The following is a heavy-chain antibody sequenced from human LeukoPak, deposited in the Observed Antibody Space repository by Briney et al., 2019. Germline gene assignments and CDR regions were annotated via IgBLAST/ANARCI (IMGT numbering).Heavy chain of an antibody. Sequence: GGSLRLSCAVSRYSFTNFLMSSVRQAPGRGLEWVAHIHPEGNEKYHVESVKGRFPSSRDNTKNLLFLQMNGLRVEDTAVYYCARGDAFSGDHWGQGALVTVSS. CDR3: ARGDAFSGDH. CDR2: IHPEGNEK. CDR1: RYSFTNFL. V-gene: IGHV3-7*04. J-gene: IGHJ4*02.